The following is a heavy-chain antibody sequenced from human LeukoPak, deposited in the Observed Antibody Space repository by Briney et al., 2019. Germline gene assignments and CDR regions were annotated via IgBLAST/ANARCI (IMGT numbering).Heavy chain of an antibody. CDR3: ARDSGYGSGSYVDY. V-gene: IGHV4-59*01. CDR1: RGSISSYY. Sequence: PSETLSLTCTVSRGSISSYYWSWIRQPPGKGLEWMGYIYYSGSTNYNPSLKSRVTISVDTSKNQFSLKLSSVTAADTAVYYCARDSGYGSGSYVDYWGQGTLVTVSS. J-gene: IGHJ4*02. CDR2: IYYSGST. D-gene: IGHD3-10*01.